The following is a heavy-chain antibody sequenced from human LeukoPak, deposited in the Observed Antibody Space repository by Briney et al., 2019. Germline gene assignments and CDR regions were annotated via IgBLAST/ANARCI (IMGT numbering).Heavy chain of an antibody. J-gene: IGHJ4*02. Sequence: SETLSLTCTVSGGSISSGDYYWSWIRQPPGKGLEWIGYIYYSGSTYYNPSLKSRVTISVDTSKNQFSLKLSAVTAADTAVYYCAREGAYYYDSSGNNYWGQGTLVTVSS. CDR2: IYYSGST. D-gene: IGHD3-22*01. CDR1: GGSISSGDYY. V-gene: IGHV4-30-4*08. CDR3: AREGAYYYDSSGNNY.